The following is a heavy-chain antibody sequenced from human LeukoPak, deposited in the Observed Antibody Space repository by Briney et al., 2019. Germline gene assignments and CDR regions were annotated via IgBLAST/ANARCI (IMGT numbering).Heavy chain of an antibody. CDR1: GYTFNSYG. V-gene: IGHV1-18*01. CDR3: ARSDVWGEQHLDY. CDR2: ISAYNGKT. Sequence: ASVRVSCKASGYTFNSYGISWVRQAPGQGLEWMAWISAYNGKTNYAQKFQGRGTMTTDRSTSTAYMELRSLTSDDTAVYYCARSDVWGEQHLDYWGQGTLVTVSS. D-gene: IGHD3-16*01. J-gene: IGHJ4*02.